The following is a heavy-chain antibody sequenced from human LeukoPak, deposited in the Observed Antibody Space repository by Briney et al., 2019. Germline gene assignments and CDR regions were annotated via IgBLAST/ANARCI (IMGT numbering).Heavy chain of an antibody. J-gene: IGHJ4*02. CDR3: ARDQTYSGSGIYTYFDY. D-gene: IGHD3-10*01. V-gene: IGHV4-59*12. CDR1: GGSISSYY. CDR2: IYYSGST. Sequence: SETLPLTCTVSGGSISSYYWSWIRQPPGKGLEWIGYIYYSGSTNYNPSLKSRVTISVDTSKNQFSLKLSSVTAADTAVYYCARDQTYSGSGIYTYFDYWGQGILVTVSS.